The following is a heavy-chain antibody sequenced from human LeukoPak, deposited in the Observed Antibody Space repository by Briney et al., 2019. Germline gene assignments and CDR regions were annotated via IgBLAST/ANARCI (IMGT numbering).Heavy chain of an antibody. V-gene: IGHV3-49*04. CDR1: GFTFGDYP. J-gene: IGHJ3*02. CDR2: IRRRAEGGTT. D-gene: IGHD3-10*01. CDR3: ARSTTGSYPPHAFDI. Sequence: GGSLRLSCTTSGFTFGDYPMTWVRQAPGKGLEWVGFIRRRAEGGTTEYAASVKDRFTISSDYSKDIAYLQMNSPKTEDTAVYYCARSTTGSYPPHAFDIWGQGTMVTVSS.